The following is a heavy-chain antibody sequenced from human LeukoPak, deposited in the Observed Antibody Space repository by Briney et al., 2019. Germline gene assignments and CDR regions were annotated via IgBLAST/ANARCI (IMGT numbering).Heavy chain of an antibody. CDR1: GGSFSGYY. V-gene: IGHV4-59*01. J-gene: IGHJ5*02. Sequence: PSETLSLTCAVYGGSFSGYYWSWTRQPPGKGLEWIGYIYYSGSTNYNPSLKSRVTISVDTSKNQFSLKLSSVTAADTAVYYCARDLSWFDPWGQGTLVTVSS. D-gene: IGHD2/OR15-2a*01. CDR3: ARDLSWFDP. CDR2: IYYSGST.